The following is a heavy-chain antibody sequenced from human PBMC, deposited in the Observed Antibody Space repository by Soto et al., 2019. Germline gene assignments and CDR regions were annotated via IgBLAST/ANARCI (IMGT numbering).Heavy chain of an antibody. CDR2: INPGEGNA. J-gene: IGHJ4*02. CDR1: GYTFANYP. V-gene: IGHV1-3*05. D-gene: IGHD6-19*01. Sequence: VQHVQSGAEETRPGASVKVSCKTSGYTFANYPIHWVRQAPGQRLEWRGWINPGEGNAKYSQSLQGRVTMTRDTTANTAYMELSSRISEDTAVYYCASGAGYSSDWSGPDDDWSQGTLVTVSS. CDR3: ASGAGYSSDWSGPDDD.